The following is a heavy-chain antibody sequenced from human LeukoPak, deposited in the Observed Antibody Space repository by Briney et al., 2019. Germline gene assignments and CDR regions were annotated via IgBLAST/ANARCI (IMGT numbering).Heavy chain of an antibody. J-gene: IGHJ4*02. Sequence: GGSLRLSCAASGFTFSDAWVSWVRQAPGKGLEWVSRIKSKTHGGTTQYAAPVKGRFTISRDDSKTTVYLQMNSLKSEDAAMYYCTTERPYFDNWGQGTLVTVSS. CDR1: GFTFSDAW. CDR2: IKSKTHGGTT. V-gene: IGHV3-15*01. CDR3: TTERPYFDN.